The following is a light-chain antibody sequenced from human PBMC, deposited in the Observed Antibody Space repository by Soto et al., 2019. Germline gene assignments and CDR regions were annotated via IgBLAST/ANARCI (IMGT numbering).Light chain of an antibody. CDR2: DVS. Sequence: DIPMTQSPSTLSASVGDRVTITCRASQRISNWLAWYQQKPGKAPNLLIYDVSTLESGVPSRFSGSGSGTESTLTISSLQPDDFATYYCQQSNSYSLTFGGGTKVEIK. J-gene: IGKJ4*01. CDR1: QRISNW. V-gene: IGKV1-5*01. CDR3: QQSNSYSLT.